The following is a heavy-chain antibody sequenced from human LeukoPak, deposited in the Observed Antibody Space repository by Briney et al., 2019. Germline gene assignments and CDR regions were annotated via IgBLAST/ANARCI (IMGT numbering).Heavy chain of an antibody. CDR2: ISSSSNNV. D-gene: IGHD2-2*01. CDR3: ARGYQRPDY. Sequence: GGSLRLSCAASGFTFSTYTMNWVRQAPGKGLEWVSSISSSSNNVNYADSVKGRFTISRDNAMNSVHLQMNSLRVEDTAVYYCARGYQRPDYWGQGTLITVSS. V-gene: IGHV3-21*01. J-gene: IGHJ4*02. CDR1: GFTFSTYT.